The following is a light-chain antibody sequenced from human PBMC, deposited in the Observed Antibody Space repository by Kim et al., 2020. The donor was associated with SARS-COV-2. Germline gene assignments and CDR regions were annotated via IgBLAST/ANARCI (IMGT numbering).Light chain of an antibody. V-gene: IGLV1-44*01. CDR1: SSDIGSNA. Sequence: GQRVPISWSGGSSDIGSNAVNWYRHLPGTTPKLLIHTNYQRPSGVPDRFSGSKSDTSASLAISGLQSEDEADYYCAVWDDSLNGVVFGGGTKVTVL. CDR2: TNY. J-gene: IGLJ2*01. CDR3: AVWDDSLNGVV.